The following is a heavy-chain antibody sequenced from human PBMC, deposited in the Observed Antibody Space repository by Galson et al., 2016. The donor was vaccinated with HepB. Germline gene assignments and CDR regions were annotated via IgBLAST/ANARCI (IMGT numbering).Heavy chain of an antibody. J-gene: IGHJ4*02. CDR3: AKGRRSGCSSTSCYPFDY. D-gene: IGHD2-2*01. CDR1: GLTFSHYA. Sequence: SLRLSCAASGLTFSHYAMHWVRQAPGEGLEWVSGIGGSDTGTYYADSVRGRFTISRDKSSNTLYLQMNTLIAEDTAVYYCAKGRRSGCSSTSCYPFDYWGQGTLVTVSS. V-gene: IGHV3-23*01. CDR2: IGGSDTGT.